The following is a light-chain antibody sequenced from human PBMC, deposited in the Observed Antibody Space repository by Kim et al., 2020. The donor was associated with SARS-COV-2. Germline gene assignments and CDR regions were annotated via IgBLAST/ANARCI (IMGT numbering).Light chain of an antibody. CDR2: DVR. CDR1: SSYLGDYNF. Sequence: GHSINLSVTGTSSYLGDYNFVSWYQQHPGRAPKLMIYDVRDRPSGVSNRFSGSKSGNTASLTISGLQAEDEADYFCSSYTSHSTLVFGGGTQLTVL. CDR3: SSYTSHSTLV. V-gene: IGLV2-14*03. J-gene: IGLJ3*02.